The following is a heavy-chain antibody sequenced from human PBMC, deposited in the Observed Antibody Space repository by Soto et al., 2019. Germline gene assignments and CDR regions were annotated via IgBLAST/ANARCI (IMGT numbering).Heavy chain of an antibody. CDR1: GFTFSDYY. CDR2: ISSSSSYT. J-gene: IGHJ6*02. D-gene: IGHD6-13*01. CDR3: ARVGGLAAAPYGLDV. Sequence: GGSLRLSCAASGFTFSDYYMSWIRQAPGKGLEWVSYISSSSSYTSYADSVKGRFTISRDNAQNSLYLQMNSLRAEDTAVYYCARVGGLAAAPYGLDVWGQGTTVTVSS. V-gene: IGHV3-11*05.